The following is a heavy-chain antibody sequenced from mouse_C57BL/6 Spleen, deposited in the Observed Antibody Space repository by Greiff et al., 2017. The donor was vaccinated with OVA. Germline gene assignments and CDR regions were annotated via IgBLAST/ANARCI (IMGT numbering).Heavy chain of an antibody. V-gene: IGHV3-6*01. CDR1: GYSITSGYY. CDR2: ISYDGSN. J-gene: IGHJ1*03. D-gene: IGHD2-1*01. Sequence: VQRVESGPGLVKPSQSLSLTCSVTGYSITSGYYWNWIRQFPGNKLEWMGYISYDGSNNYNPSLKNRISITRDTSKNQFFLKLNSVTTEDTATYYCARHGNYWYFDVWGTGTPVTVSS. CDR3: ARHGNYWYFDV.